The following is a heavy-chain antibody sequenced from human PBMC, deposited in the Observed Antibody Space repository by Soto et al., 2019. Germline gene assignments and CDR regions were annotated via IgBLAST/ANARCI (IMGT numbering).Heavy chain of an antibody. V-gene: IGHV4-39*01. CDR2: VYYSGST. J-gene: IGHJ5*02. CDR1: GGSISSSSYY. Sequence: QLQLQESGPVLVKPSETLSLTCTVSGGSISSSSYYWGWIRQPPGKGLEWIGSVYYSGSTYYNPSLKSRVTIPVDTSKNQFSLKLSSVTAADTAVYYCVPSNWFDPWGQGTLVTVSS. CDR3: VPSNWFDP.